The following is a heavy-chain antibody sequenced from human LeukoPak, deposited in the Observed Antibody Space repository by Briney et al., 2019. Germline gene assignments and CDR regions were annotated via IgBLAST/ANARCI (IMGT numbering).Heavy chain of an antibody. D-gene: IGHD3-3*01. CDR3: ARYDFWRGYGFDY. J-gene: IGHJ4*02. CDR1: GFTFSSYS. V-gene: IGHV3-21*01. Sequence: GGSLRLSCAASGFTFSSYSMNWVRQAPGKGLEWVSSISGSSSYIYSADSVKGRFTISRDNAKNALVLQMNSLRAEDTAVYYCARYDFWRGYGFDYWGQGTLVTVSS. CDR2: ISGSSSYI.